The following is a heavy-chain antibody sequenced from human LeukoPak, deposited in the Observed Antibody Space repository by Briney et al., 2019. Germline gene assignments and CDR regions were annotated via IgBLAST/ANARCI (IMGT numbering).Heavy chain of an antibody. V-gene: IGHV4-59*01. J-gene: IGHJ1*01. CDR1: GGSISSFY. D-gene: IGHD3-22*01. CDR3: ARDYYDSSGYYPAEYFQH. Sequence: SETLSLTCSVSGGSISSFYWSWIRIRQPPGKGLEWIGYFYNTESTKHNPSLESRVTMSADTSKNQLSLRLSSVTAADTAVYYCARDYYDSSGYYPAEYFQHWGQGTLVTVSS. CDR2: FYNTEST.